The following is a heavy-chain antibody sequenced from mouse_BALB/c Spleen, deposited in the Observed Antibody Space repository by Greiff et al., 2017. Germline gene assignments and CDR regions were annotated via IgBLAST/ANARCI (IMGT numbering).Heavy chain of an antibody. Sequence: VQLKESGAELVRPGVSVKISCKGSGYTFTDYAMHWVKQSHAKSLEWIGVISTYYGDASYNQKFKGKATMTVDKSSSTAYMELARLTSEDSAIYYCARGGNYLDYWGQGTTLTVSS. CDR2: ISTYYGDA. CDR1: GYTFTDYA. V-gene: IGHV1S137*01. CDR3: ARGGNYLDY. J-gene: IGHJ2*01.